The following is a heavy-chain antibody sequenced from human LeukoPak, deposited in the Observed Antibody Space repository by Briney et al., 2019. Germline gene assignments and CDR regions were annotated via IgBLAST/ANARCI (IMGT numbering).Heavy chain of an antibody. D-gene: IGHD7-27*01. CDR1: GGTFTSYA. CDR2: IIPIFGIA. J-gene: IGHJ6*02. Sequence: SVKVSCKASGGTFTSYAIIWVRQSPGQGLEWMGRIIPIFGIANYAQKFQGRVTNTAKKSTSTAYKELSSLRTEDTAVYYCARAGLGSMVVWGQGTTVTVSS. V-gene: IGHV1-69*04. CDR3: ARAGLGSMVV.